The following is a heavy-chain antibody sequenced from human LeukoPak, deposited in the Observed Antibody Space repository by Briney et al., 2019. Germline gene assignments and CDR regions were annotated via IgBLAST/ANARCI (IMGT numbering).Heavy chain of an antibody. CDR2: ISAYNGNT. CDR1: GYTFTSYG. J-gene: IGHJ5*02. D-gene: IGHD3-3*01. V-gene: IGHV1-18*01. CDR3: ARDHTYYDFWSGSNWFDP. Sequence: ASVKVSCKASGYTFTSYGISWVRQAPGQGLEWMGWISAYNGNTNYAQKLQGRVTMTTDTSTSTAYMELRSLRSEDTAVYYCARDHTYYDFWSGSNWFDPWGQGTLVTVSS.